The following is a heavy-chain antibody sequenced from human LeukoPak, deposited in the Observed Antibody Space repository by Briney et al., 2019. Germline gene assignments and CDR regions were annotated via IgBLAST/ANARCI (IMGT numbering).Heavy chain of an antibody. D-gene: IGHD6-13*01. J-gene: IGHJ4*02. V-gene: IGHV3-21*03. Sequence: GGSLRLSCAASGFTFSSYSVNWVRQAPGKGLEWVSSISSSSSYIYYADPVKGRFTISRDNAQNSLYLQMNSLRAEDTAVYYCARDRAEGSSSWFHFDYWGQGTLVTVSS. CDR1: GFTFSSYS. CDR3: ARDRAEGSSSWFHFDY. CDR2: ISSSSSYI.